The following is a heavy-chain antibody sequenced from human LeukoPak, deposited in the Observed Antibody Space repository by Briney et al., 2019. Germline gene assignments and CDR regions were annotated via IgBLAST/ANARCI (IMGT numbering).Heavy chain of an antibody. Sequence: PGGSPRLSCAASGYTFSSYAMSGVRQAPGKGLEWVSAISGSGGSTYYADSVKGRFTISRDNSKNTLYPQMNSLRAEDTAVYHCAKVESAAYFDYWGQGTLVTVSS. CDR2: ISGSGGST. CDR1: GYTFSSYA. CDR3: AKVESAAYFDY. J-gene: IGHJ4*02. V-gene: IGHV3-23*01.